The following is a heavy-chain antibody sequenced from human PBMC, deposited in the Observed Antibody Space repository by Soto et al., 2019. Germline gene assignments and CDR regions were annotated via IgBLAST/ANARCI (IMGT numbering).Heavy chain of an antibody. CDR1: GFTFSTYG. D-gene: IGHD4-17*01. V-gene: IGHV3-30*18. CDR2: ISYDGSNK. Sequence: QVQLVESGGGEVQPGRSLRLSCVASGFTFSTYGMHWVRQAPGKGLEWVAVISYDGSNKYYADSVKGRFTISRDNSKNTLYLQMNSLSGEDTALYYCAKADYGDYPDWYYCDYWGQGTLVPVSS. J-gene: IGHJ4*02. CDR3: AKADYGDYPDWYYCDY.